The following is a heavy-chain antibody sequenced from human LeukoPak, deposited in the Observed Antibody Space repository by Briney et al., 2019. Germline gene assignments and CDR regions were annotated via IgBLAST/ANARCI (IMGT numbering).Heavy chain of an antibody. D-gene: IGHD6-19*01. CDR2: ISSTSSTI. Sequence: PGGSLRLSCAASGFTFSSYSMNWVRQAPGKGLEWVSYISSTSSTIYYADSVKGRFTISRDNAKNSLYPQMNSLRDEDTAVYYCARNLISVAGELDYWGQGTLVTVSS. CDR3: ARNLISVAGELDY. J-gene: IGHJ4*02. V-gene: IGHV3-48*02. CDR1: GFTFSSYS.